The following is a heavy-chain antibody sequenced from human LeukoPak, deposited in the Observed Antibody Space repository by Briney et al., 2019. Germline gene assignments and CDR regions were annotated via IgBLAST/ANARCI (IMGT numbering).Heavy chain of an antibody. CDR1: GGSISSGGYS. D-gene: IGHD6-6*01. V-gene: IGHV4-30-2*01. J-gene: IGHJ3*02. CDR3: ARWKEYGITAFDI. Sequence: SETLSLTCAVSGGSISSGGYSWSWIRQPPGTGLEWIGYIYHTGSTHYNPSLKSRVTISVDRSKNQFSLKLSSVTAADTAVYYCARWKEYGITAFDIWGQGTMVTVSS. CDR2: IYHTGST.